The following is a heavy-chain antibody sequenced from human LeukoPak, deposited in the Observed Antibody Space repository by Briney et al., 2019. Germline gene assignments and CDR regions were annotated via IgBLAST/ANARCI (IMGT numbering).Heavy chain of an antibody. CDR2: ISGSGGST. CDR3: AKRTVYGGNAFDY. Sequence: GGSLRLPCAASGFTFSSYAMSWVRQAPGKGLEWVSAISGSGGSTYYADSVKGRFTISRDNSKNTLYLQMNSLRAEDTAVYYCAKRTVYGGNAFDYWGQGTLVTVSS. CDR1: GFTFSSYA. D-gene: IGHD4-23*01. V-gene: IGHV3-23*01. J-gene: IGHJ4*02.